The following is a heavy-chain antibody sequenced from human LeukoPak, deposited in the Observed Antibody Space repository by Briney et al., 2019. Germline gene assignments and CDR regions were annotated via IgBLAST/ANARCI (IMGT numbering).Heavy chain of an antibody. CDR3: ASSSFYDSSGYSYYFDY. CDR1: GFTFSSYG. V-gene: IGHV3-30*03. D-gene: IGHD3-22*01. CDR2: ISYDGSNK. Sequence: GGSLRLSCAASGFTFSSYGMHWVRQAPGKGLEWVAVISYDGSNKYYADSVKGRFTISRDNSKNTLYLQMNSLRAEDTAVYYCASSSFYDSSGYSYYFDYWGQGTLVTVFS. J-gene: IGHJ4*02.